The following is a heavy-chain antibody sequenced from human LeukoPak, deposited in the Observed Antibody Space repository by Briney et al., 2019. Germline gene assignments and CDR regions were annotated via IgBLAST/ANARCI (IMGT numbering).Heavy chain of an antibody. V-gene: IGHV3-9*01. CDR2: ISWNGGHI. J-gene: IGHJ2*01. CDR1: GFTFDDYA. Sequence: GGSLRLSCAASGFTFDDYAMHWVRQAPGKGLEWVSGISWNGGHIGYADSVKGRFTISRDNAKNSLYLQMNSLRAEDTALYYCAKDRRPTVSGGYFDLWGRGTLVIVSS. D-gene: IGHD3-10*01. CDR3: AKDRRPTVSGGYFDL.